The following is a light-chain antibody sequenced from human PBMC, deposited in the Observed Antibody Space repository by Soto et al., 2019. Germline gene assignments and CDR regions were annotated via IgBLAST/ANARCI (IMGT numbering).Light chain of an antibody. CDR2: AAS. CDR1: QDIRSY. CDR3: LQDYTYPLT. J-gene: IGKJ4*01. Sequence: AIQMTQSPSSLSASVGDRVTITCRASQDIRSYLGWYQQEPGKAPKLLIYAASSLQSGVPSRFSGSGSGTDFTLTINSLQPEDFATYYCLQDYTYPLTLGGGTKVEIK. V-gene: IGKV1-6*01.